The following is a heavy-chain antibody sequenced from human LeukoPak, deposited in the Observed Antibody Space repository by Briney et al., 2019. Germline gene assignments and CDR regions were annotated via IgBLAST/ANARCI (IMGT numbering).Heavy chain of an antibody. Sequence: SETLSLTCTVSGGSISSGGYYWSWIRQHPGKGLEWIGYIYYSGCTYYNPSLKSRLTISVDTSNNQFSLKLSSVTAADTAVYYCVRTYMTSARFDPWGQGTLVTVSS. D-gene: IGHD2-21*02. V-gene: IGHV4-31*03. CDR3: VRTYMTSARFDP. J-gene: IGHJ5*02. CDR2: IYYSGCT. CDR1: GGSISSGGYY.